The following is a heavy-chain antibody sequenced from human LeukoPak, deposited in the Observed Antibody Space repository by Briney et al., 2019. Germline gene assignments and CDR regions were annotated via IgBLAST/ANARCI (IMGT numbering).Heavy chain of an antibody. CDR3: GRPLQRGSWTQRALDY. CDR1: GYTFTSYD. J-gene: IGHJ4*02. CDR2: MNPNSGNA. Sequence: ASVKVSCKASGYTFTSYDISWVRQATGQGLEWMGWMNPNSGNAGYAQRFQGRVTMTRNNSISTAYMELTSLRSEDTAVYYCGRPLQRGSWTQRALDYWGQGTLVAVSS. D-gene: IGHD3-10*01. V-gene: IGHV1-8*01.